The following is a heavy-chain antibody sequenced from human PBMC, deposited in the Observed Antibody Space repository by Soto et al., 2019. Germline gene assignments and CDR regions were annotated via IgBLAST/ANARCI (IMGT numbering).Heavy chain of an antibody. J-gene: IGHJ4*02. CDR3: AKDPAVAVTFGFDY. D-gene: IGHD6-19*01. Sequence: PGGSLRLSCAASGFSFSSYAMSWVRQAPGKGLEWVSAISGSGGSTYYADCVKGRFTISRDNSKNTLYLQMNSLRAEDTAVYYCAKDPAVAVTFGFDYWGQGTLVTVSS. V-gene: IGHV3-23*01. CDR1: GFSFSSYA. CDR2: ISGSGGST.